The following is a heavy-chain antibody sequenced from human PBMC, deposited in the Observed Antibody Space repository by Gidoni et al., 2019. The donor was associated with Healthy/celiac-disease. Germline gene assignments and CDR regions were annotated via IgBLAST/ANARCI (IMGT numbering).Heavy chain of an antibody. CDR3: ARGGYYERVLWFGEPDAFDI. V-gene: IGHV3-53*01. Sequence: EVQLVESGGGLIQPGGSLRLSCAASGFTVSSNYMSWVRQAPGKGLEWVSVIYSGGSTYYADSVKGRFTISRDNSKNTLYLQMNSLRAEDTAVYYCARGGYYERVLWFGEPDAFDIWGQGTMVTVSS. D-gene: IGHD3-10*01. CDR1: GFTVSSNY. J-gene: IGHJ3*02. CDR2: IYSGGST.